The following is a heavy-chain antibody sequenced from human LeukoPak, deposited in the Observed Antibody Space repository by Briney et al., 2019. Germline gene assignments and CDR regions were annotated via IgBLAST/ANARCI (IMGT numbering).Heavy chain of an antibody. CDR1: GGSISSYY. V-gene: IGHV4-59*08. CDR2: IHYSGST. Sequence: PSETLSLTCTVSGGSISSYYWSWIRQPPGKGLEWIGYIHYSGSTNYNPSLKSRVTISVDTSKNQFSLKLSSVTAADTAVYYCARHDGNWNREFDYWGQGTLVTVSS. D-gene: IGHD1-1*01. CDR3: ARHDGNWNREFDY. J-gene: IGHJ4*02.